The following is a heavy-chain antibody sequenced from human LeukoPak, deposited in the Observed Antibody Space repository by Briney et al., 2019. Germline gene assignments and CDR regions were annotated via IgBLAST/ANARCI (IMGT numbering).Heavy chain of an antibody. CDR2: IYYSGST. V-gene: IGHV4-28*01. CDR3: ARIPRRLRGAFDI. D-gene: IGHD1-1*01. CDR1: GYSISSSNW. J-gene: IGHJ3*02. Sequence: SETLSLTCAVSGYSISSSNWWGWIRQPPGKGLEWIGYIYYSGSTYYNPSLKSRVTMSVDTSKNQFSLKLSSVTAVDTAVYYCARIPRRLRGAFDIWGQGTMVTVSS.